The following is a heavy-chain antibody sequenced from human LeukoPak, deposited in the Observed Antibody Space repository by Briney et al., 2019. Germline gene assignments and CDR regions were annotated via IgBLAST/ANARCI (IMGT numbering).Heavy chain of an antibody. Sequence: GGSLRLSCAASGFIFRNYGMHWVRQAPGKGLEWVACIRYDGSKYADSVKGRFTISRDDSNNMAYLQMDGLKNEDTAVYYCTREDWDFDSWGQGTPVSVSS. CDR3: TREDWDFDS. CDR1: GFIFRNYG. D-gene: IGHD3/OR15-3a*01. J-gene: IGHJ4*02. CDR2: IRYDGS. V-gene: IGHV3-30*02.